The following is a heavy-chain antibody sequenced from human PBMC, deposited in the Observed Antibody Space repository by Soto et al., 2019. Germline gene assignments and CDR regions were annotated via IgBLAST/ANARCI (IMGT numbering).Heavy chain of an antibody. CDR1: GYTFTSYD. CDR3: ARGSRGGYNYYYSGMDV. J-gene: IGHJ6*04. D-gene: IGHD6-19*01. CDR2: MNPNSGNT. V-gene: IGHV1-8*01. Sequence: ASVKVSCKASGYTFTSYDINWVRQATGRGLEWMGWMNPNSGNTGYAQKFQGRVTMTRNTSISTAYMELSSLRSEDTAVYYCARGSRGGYNYYYSGMDVWGKGTRVTVSS.